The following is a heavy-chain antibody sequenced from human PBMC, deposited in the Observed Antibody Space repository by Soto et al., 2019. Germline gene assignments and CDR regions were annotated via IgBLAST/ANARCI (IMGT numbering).Heavy chain of an antibody. CDR3: AKDYDFWSGPKVDYYYMDV. J-gene: IGHJ6*03. Sequence: GGSLRLSCAASGFTFSSYAMSWVRQAPGKGLEWVSAISGSGGSTYYADSVKGRFTISRDNSKNTLYLQMNSLRAEDTAVYYCAKDYDFWSGPKVDYYYMDVWGKGTTVTVSS. CDR1: GFTFSSYA. D-gene: IGHD3-3*01. V-gene: IGHV3-23*01. CDR2: ISGSGGST.